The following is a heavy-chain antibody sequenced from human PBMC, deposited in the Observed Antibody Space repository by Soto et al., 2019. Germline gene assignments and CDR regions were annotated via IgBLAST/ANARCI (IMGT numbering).Heavy chain of an antibody. V-gene: IGHV4-31*03. D-gene: IGHD3-10*01. CDR2: IYYSGST. CDR1: GGSISSGGYY. CDR3: AGGSLDYFDS. Sequence: SETLSLTCTVSGGSISSGGYYWSWIRQHPGKGLEWIGYIYYSGSTYYNPSLKSRVTISVDTSKNQFSLKLSSVTAADTAVYYCAGGSLDYFDSWGQGTLVTVSS. J-gene: IGHJ4*02.